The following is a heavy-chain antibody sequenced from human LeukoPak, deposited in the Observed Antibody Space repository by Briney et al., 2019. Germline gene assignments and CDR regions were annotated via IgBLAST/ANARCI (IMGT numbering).Heavy chain of an antibody. CDR1: GFSFDAYA. J-gene: IGHJ2*01. Sequence: GRSLRPSCAASGFSFDAYAIHWVRQAPGKGLEWVSGISWNSGRIGCADSVKGRFTISRDNAKNSLYLQMNSLSPEDTAFYYCAKGGAAADNYWYFDLWGRGTLVTVSS. CDR3: AKGGAAADNYWYFDL. V-gene: IGHV3-9*01. D-gene: IGHD6-13*01. CDR2: ISWNSGRI.